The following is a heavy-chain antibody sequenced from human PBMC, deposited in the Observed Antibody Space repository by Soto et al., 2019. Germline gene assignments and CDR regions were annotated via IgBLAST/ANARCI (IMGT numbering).Heavy chain of an antibody. J-gene: IGHJ4*02. V-gene: IGHV3-21*01. D-gene: IGHD6-13*01. CDR1: GFTFITYG. CDR2: ISSSGSFI. CDR3: AREPEGVAAALDY. Sequence: PGGSLRLSCAASGFTFITYGMNCFLRAPGGGLEWVASISSSGSFIYYADSVKGRFTISRDDAEKSLYLQMNSLRAEDTALYYCAREPEGVAAALDYWGRGTLVTVSS.